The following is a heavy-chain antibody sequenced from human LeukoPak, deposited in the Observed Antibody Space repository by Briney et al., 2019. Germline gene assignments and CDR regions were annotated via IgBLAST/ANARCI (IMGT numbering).Heavy chain of an antibody. D-gene: IGHD6-13*01. J-gene: IGHJ4*02. CDR2: ISYDGTNR. V-gene: IGHV3-33*05. CDR3: ARPRIALAATSYLDY. Sequence: PGRSLRLSCAASGFIFSTHGMHWVRQAPGKGLEWVTFISYDGTNRYYADSVKGRFTISRDNSKNTLSLQMNSLREEDTAIYYCARPRIALAATSYLDYWGQGTLVTVSS. CDR1: GFIFSTHG.